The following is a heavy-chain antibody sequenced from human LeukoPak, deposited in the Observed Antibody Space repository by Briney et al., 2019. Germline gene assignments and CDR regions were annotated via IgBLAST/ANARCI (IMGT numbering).Heavy chain of an antibody. J-gene: IGHJ4*02. CDR2: INWSGGST. CDR3: ARAPITSPFYFDS. V-gene: IGHV3-20*04. Sequence: PGGSLRLSCSASGFAFDEHGMSRVRQVPGKGLEWVSGINWSGGSTDYGDPVRGRFTVSRDNAKNSLYLQMDSLRAEDTALYYCARAPITSPFYFDSWGQGTLVTVSS. D-gene: IGHD2-2*01. CDR1: GFAFDEHG.